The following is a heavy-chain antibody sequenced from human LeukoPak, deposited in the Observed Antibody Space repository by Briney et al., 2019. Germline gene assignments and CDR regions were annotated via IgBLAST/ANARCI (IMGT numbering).Heavy chain of an antibody. CDR1: GYSFTSYW. V-gene: IGHV5-51*01. D-gene: IGHD3-10*01. CDR2: IYPGDSDT. CDR3: ARVHGSGSYYYYYGMDV. J-gene: IGHJ6*04. Sequence: PGESLKISCKGSGYSFTSYWIGWVRQMPGKGLEWMGIIYPGDSDTRYSPSFQGQVTISADKSTSTAYLQWSSLKASDTAMYYCARVHGSGSYYYYYGMDVWGKGTTVTVSS.